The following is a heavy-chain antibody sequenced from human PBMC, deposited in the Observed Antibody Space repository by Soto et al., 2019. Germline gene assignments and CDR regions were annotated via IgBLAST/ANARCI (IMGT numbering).Heavy chain of an antibody. J-gene: IGHJ4*02. CDR2: ISAYNGNT. CDR3: AREVGYSSSWSPPGY. D-gene: IGHD6-13*01. V-gene: IGHV1-18*01. Sequence: ASVKGSCKASGYTFTSYGISWVRQAPGQGLEWMGWISAYNGNTNYAQKLQGRVTMTTDTSTSTAYMELRSLRSDDTAVYYCAREVGYSSSWSPPGYWGQGTLVTVSS. CDR1: GYTFTSYG.